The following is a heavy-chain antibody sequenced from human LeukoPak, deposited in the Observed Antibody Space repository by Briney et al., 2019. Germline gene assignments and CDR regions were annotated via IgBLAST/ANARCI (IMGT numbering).Heavy chain of an antibody. V-gene: IGHV1-8*01. CDR1: GYTFTSYD. J-gene: IGHJ5*02. D-gene: IGHD5-18*01. Sequence: ASVKVSCKASGYTFTSYDINWVRQATGQGLEWMGWMNPNSGNTGYAQKFQGRVTMTRNTSISTAYMELSSLRPEDTAVYYCARRGARYSYGPNWFDPWGQGTLVTVSS. CDR2: MNPNSGNT. CDR3: ARRGARYSYGPNWFDP.